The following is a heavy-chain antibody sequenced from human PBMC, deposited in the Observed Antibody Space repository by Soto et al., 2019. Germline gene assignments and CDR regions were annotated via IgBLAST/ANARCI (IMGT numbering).Heavy chain of an antibody. D-gene: IGHD1-1*01. CDR2: IYSGGST. CDR3: AREMRTGDDAFDI. J-gene: IGHJ3*02. V-gene: IGHV3-66*01. CDR1: GFTVSSNY. Sequence: PGGSLRLSCAASGFTVSSNYMGWVRQAPGKGLEWVSVIYSGGSTYYADSVKGRFTISRDNSKNTLYLQMNSLRAEDTAVYYCAREMRTGDDAFDIWGQGTMVTVSS.